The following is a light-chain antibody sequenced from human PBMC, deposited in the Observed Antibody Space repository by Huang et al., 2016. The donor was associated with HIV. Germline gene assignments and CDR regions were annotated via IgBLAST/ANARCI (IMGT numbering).Light chain of an antibody. CDR1: QNINRY. J-gene: IGKJ2*01. CDR3: QQSAVTPRT. CDR2: GAS. Sequence: DIQITQSPPSLSASVGDRVIITCRASQNINRYLNWYQQQPGKAPKLLISGASKLQSGVPSSFGGSGSGTHFTLAISSLQPEDSATYYCQQSAVTPRTFGQGTKLEI. V-gene: IGKV1-39*01.